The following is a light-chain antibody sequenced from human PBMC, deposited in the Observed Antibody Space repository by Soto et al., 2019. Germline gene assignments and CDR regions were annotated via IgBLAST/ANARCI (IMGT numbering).Light chain of an antibody. CDR2: AAS. CDR1: ETVTGKY. CDR3: QQYSSPPPT. J-gene: IGKJ1*01. V-gene: IGKV3-20*01. Sequence: EIVLTQSPGTLSPSPGDRATLSCRASETVTGKYLAWYQQKAGQAPRLLIFAASNRATGIPDRFSGSGSGTDFTLTISRLEPEDFAVYFCQQYSSPPPTFGQGTKVEIK.